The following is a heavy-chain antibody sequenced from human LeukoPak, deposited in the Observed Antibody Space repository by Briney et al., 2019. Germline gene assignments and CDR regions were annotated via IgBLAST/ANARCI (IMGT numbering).Heavy chain of an antibody. CDR2: IFYSGSH. V-gene: IGHV4-4*02. CDR3: ARDYDVLTAYPPTQLFDP. J-gene: IGHJ5*02. D-gene: IGHD3-9*01. Sequence: SGTLSLTCAVSGGSVSSSHWWSWVRQAPGQGLMWIGEIFYSGSHNYNPSLKTRVTISIDEPKNQFSLKLSSVTAADTAVYYCARDYDVLTAYPPTQLFDPWGQGTLVTVSS. CDR1: GGSVSSSHW.